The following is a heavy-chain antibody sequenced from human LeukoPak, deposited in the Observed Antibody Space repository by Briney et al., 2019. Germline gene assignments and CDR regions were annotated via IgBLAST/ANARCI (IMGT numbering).Heavy chain of an antibody. CDR2: ISYGGSKI. V-gene: IGHV3-30*03. J-gene: IGHJ4*02. CDR3: AGSYSYYFDY. D-gene: IGHD3-10*01. Sequence: GGSLRLSCAASGFTFSNYWMHWVRQAPGKGLEWVSIISYGGSKIYYGDSVKGRFTISKDDSENTLYLQMSSLSAEDTAVYYCAGSYSYYFDYWGQGTLVTVSS. CDR1: GFTFSNYW.